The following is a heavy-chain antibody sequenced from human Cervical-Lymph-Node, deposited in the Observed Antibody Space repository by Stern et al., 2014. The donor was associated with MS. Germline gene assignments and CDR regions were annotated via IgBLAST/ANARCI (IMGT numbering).Heavy chain of an antibody. D-gene: IGHD3-22*01. CDR1: FCSISRGGYY. V-gene: IGHV4-31*03. CDR3: ARDLRYYYDSSGYYYRWFDP. CDR2: IYYSGST. J-gene: IGHJ5*02. Sequence: PGLVPPSQTLSLTCTVSFCSISRGGYYWSLLRHHPGNGLVWFGYIYYSGSTYYNPSLKSRVTISVDTSKNQFSLKLSSVTAADTAVYYCARDLRYYYDSSGYYYRWFDPWGQGTLVTGSS.